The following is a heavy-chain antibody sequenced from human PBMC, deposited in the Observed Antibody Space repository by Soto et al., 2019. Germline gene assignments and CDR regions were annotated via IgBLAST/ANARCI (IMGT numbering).Heavy chain of an antibody. Sequence: QVQLVQSGAEVKKPGSSVKVSCKASGGTFSSYTISWVRQAPGQGLEWMGRIIPILGIANYAQKFQGRVTITADKSTSTAYMALSSLRSEDTVVYYCARDYGIAVAGTNWFDPWCQGTLVTVSS. V-gene: IGHV1-69*08. CDR1: GGTFSSYT. CDR3: ARDYGIAVAGTNWFDP. CDR2: IIPILGIA. J-gene: IGHJ5*02. D-gene: IGHD6-19*01.